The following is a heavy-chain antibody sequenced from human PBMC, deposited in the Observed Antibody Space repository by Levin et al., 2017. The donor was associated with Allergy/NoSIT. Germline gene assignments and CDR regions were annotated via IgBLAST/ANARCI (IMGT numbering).Heavy chain of an antibody. Sequence: ASVKVSCKASGYTFTDYYIHWVRQAPGQGLEWMGWINPNSGVTNYAQKFQGRVTMTRDTSISTAYMDLSRLRSDDTAVYYCARPGTTHFNWFDPWGQGTLVTVSS. J-gene: IGHJ5*02. CDR1: GYTFTDYY. D-gene: IGHD1-7*01. V-gene: IGHV1-2*02. CDR3: ARPGTTHFNWFDP. CDR2: INPNSGVT.